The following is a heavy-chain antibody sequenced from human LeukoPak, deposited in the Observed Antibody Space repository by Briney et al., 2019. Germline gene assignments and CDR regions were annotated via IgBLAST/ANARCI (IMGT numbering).Heavy chain of an antibody. D-gene: IGHD1-26*01. Sequence: PGGSLRVSCVAAGVSFISDSTHWVREAPGKGLERVADISYDGTNKYYADSVKGRFTISRDNSKNTLYLQVNSLRAEDTAVYYCAKDKGRLIVGAMPFDYWGQGTLVTVSS. CDR2: ISYDGTNK. V-gene: IGHV3-30*18. CDR3: AKDKGRLIVGAMPFDY. CDR1: GVSFISDS. J-gene: IGHJ4*02.